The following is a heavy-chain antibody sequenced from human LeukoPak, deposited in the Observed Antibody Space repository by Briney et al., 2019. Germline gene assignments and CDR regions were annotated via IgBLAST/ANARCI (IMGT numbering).Heavy chain of an antibody. D-gene: IGHD3-10*01. Sequence: TLSLTCAISGDXVSSXSAAXNXIRQSPSXXLEWLGRTYYRSKWYTEYAVSVKSRITINPDTSKNQFSLQLSSVNPEDTAVYYCARLGSGSNYWGQGTLVTVSS. CDR1: GDXVSSXSAA. V-gene: IGHV6-1*01. CDR2: TYYRSKWYT. CDR3: ARLGSGSNY. J-gene: IGHJ4*02.